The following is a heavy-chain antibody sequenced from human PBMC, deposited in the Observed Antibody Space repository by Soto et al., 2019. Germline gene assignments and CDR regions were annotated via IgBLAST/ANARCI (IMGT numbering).Heavy chain of an antibody. V-gene: IGHV3-7*05. J-gene: IGHJ6*02. CDR2: IKQDGSEK. CDR1: GFTFSSYW. D-gene: IGHD2-2*01. CDR3: ARERYAASLGYYYYYGMDA. Sequence: GGSLRLSCAASGFTFSSYWMSWVRQAPWKGLEWVANIKQDGSEKYYVDSVKGRFTISRDNAKNSLYLQMNSLRAEDTAVYYCARERYAASLGYYYYYGMDAWGQGTTVTVSS.